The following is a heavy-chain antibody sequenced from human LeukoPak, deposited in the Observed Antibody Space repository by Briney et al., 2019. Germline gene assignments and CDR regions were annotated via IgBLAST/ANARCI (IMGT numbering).Heavy chain of an antibody. CDR1: GFTFSSYA. CDR2: IYYSGST. CDR3: ARTLPLSRGVIVDS. Sequence: LRLSCAASGFTFSSYAMSWVRQDPGKGLEWIGNIYYSGSTNYNPSLKSRVTISVDTSANQFSLKLQSVTAADTAVYYCARTLPLSRGVIVDSWGQGALVTVSS. J-gene: IGHJ4*02. V-gene: IGHV4-31*02. D-gene: IGHD3-10*01.